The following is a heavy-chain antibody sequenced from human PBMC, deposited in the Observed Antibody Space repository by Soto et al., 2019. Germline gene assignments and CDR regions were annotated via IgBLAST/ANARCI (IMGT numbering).Heavy chain of an antibody. V-gene: IGHV3-9*01. J-gene: IGHJ4*02. CDR3: AKVGGIRSLGRYFDY. Sequence: EVQLVESGGGLVQPGRSLRLSCAASGFNFDDFAVHWVRQAPGKGLEWVSGISWDSGSIGYADSVKGRFTISRDNAKNSLYLQMNSLRTEDTAMYYCAKVGGIRSLGRYFDYWGQGTLVTVSS. CDR1: GFNFDDFA. D-gene: IGHD3-16*01. CDR2: ISWDSGSI.